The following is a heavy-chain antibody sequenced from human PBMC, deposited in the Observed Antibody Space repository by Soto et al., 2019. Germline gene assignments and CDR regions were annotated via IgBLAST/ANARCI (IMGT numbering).Heavy chain of an antibody. CDR3: ARGNRERITIFGVVITEYFQR. CDR1: GFTFSSYA. J-gene: IGHJ1*01. D-gene: IGHD3-3*01. Sequence: EVQLLESGGGLVQPGGSLRLSCAASGFTFSSYAMSWVRQAPGKGLEWVSAISGSGGSTYYADSVKGRFTISRDNSKNTLYLQMNSLRAEDTAVYYCARGNRERITIFGVVITEYFQRWGQGTLVTVSS. CDR2: ISGSGGST. V-gene: IGHV3-23*01.